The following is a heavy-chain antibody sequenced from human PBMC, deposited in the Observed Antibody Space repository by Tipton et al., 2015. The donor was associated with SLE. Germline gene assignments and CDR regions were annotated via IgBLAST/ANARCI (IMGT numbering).Heavy chain of an antibody. CDR1: GGTFSSYA. J-gene: IGHJ3*02. CDR2: IIPIFGTA. CDR3: AAIHGSPYAFDI. D-gene: IGHD5-18*01. Sequence: QSGPEVKKPGSSVKVSCKASGGTFSSYAISWVRQAPGQGLEWMGGIIPIFGTANYAQKFQGRVTITADESTSTAYMELSSLRPEDTAVYYCAAIHGSPYAFDIWGQGTMVTVSS. V-gene: IGHV1-69*01.